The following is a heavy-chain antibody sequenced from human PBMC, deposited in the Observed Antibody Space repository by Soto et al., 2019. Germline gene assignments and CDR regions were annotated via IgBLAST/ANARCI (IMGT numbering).Heavy chain of an antibody. J-gene: IGHJ4*02. CDR3: ARGLAVTLDY. V-gene: IGHV4-34*01. Sequence: PSETLSLTCAVYGGSFSGYYWSWIRQPPGKGLEWIGEINHSGSTNYNPSLKSRVTISVDTSKNQFSLKLSSVTAAETAVYYCARGLAVTLDYWGKGTLVTVSS. CDR1: GGSFSGYY. CDR2: INHSGST. D-gene: IGHD4-17*01.